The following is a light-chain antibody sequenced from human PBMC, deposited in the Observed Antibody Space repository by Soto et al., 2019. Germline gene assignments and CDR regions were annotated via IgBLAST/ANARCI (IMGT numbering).Light chain of an antibody. CDR1: SSDVGGYAY. V-gene: IGLV2-14*01. J-gene: IGLJ3*02. Sequence: QSVLTQPASVSGSPGQSITISCTGTSSDVGGYAYVSWYQQYPGKAPKLVISEVSKRPSGVSHRFSGSRSGNTAYLTISGLQAEDEADYYCSSYTTRNTWVFGGGTKVTVL. CDR3: SSYTTRNTWV. CDR2: EVS.